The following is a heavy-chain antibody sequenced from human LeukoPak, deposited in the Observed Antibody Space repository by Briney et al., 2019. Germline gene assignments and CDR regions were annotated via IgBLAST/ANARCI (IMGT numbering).Heavy chain of an antibody. CDR1: GFTFSSFG. D-gene: IGHD1-26*01. CDR3: ARGVGATDFFDY. Sequence: GGSLRLSCAASGFTFSSFGMHWVRQAPGKGLDWVAFIHYDGSNKYYADSVKGRFTISRDNSKNTLYLQMNSLRAEDTAVYYCARGVGATDFFDYWGQGTLVTVSS. CDR2: IHYDGSNK. J-gene: IGHJ4*02. V-gene: IGHV3-30*02.